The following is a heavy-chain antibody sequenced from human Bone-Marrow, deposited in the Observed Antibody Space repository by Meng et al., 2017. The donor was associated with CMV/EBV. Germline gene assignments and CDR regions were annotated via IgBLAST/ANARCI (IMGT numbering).Heavy chain of an antibody. Sequence: GESLKISCAVSEFTFSKYAMSWVRQAPGKGLEWLSAMSGSGDFTYYADSVKGRFTISRDNSKNTLYLQMNSLRAEDTAVYYCARDLGGGSYSGGFDYWGQGTLVTVSS. CDR3: ARDLGGGSYSGGFDY. CDR2: MSGSGDFT. CDR1: EFTFSKYA. V-gene: IGHV3-23*01. J-gene: IGHJ4*02. D-gene: IGHD1-26*01.